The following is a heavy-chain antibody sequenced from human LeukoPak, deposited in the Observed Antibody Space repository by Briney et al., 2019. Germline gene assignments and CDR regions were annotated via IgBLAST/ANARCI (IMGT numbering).Heavy chain of an antibody. CDR2: IYYSGST. D-gene: IGHD4-17*01. CDR3: ARSSEYGDPFNY. Sequence: SETLSLICTVSGASISRSDYFWGWLRQPPGKGLEWIGSIYYSGSTYYSPSLKGRVTISVDTSKNQFSLKLNSVTAADTAVYYCARSSEYGDPFNYWGQGTLVTVSS. J-gene: IGHJ4*02. CDR1: GASISRSDYF. V-gene: IGHV4-39*01.